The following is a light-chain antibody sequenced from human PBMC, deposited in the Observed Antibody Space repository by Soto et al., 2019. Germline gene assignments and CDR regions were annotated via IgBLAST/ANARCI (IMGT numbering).Light chain of an antibody. CDR3: QYYSTLWT. V-gene: IGKV3-20*01. J-gene: IGKJ1*01. CDR2: GAS. Sequence: EIVLTQSPGTLSLSPGERATLSCRTSQSVSNNYLAWYQQKPGQAPRLLIYGASGRATGIPDRFSGSGSGTDFTLTISRLEPEDFAVYFCQYYSTLWTFGQGTKVHI. CDR1: QSVSNNY.